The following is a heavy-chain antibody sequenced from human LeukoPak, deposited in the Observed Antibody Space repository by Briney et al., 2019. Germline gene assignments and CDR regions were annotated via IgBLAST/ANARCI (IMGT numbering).Heavy chain of an antibody. CDR2: IYGTGST. CDR1: GYSLGKNYY. Sequence: SETLSLTCAVSGYSLGKNYYWGWIRQPPGKGLEWIGRIYGTGSTSYNPFLMNRVTMSVDTSKNHFSLKLTSVTAADTAVYYCARYDSRGSASTRFDYWGQGILVTISS. CDR3: ARYDSRGSASTRFDY. V-gene: IGHV4-38-2*01. D-gene: IGHD3-16*01. J-gene: IGHJ4*02.